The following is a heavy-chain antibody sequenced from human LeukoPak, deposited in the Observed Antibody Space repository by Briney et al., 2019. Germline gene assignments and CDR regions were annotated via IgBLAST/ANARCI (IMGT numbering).Heavy chain of an antibody. CDR1: GFTFSSYG. D-gene: IGHD1-26*01. CDR2: IRYDGTNK. CDR3: AKSPIVGATFYFDY. Sequence: GGSLRLSCAASGFTFSSYGMHWVRQAPGKGLEWVAFIRYDGTNKYYVDSVKGRFTISRDNSKNTLYLQMNSLRAEDTAVYYCAKSPIVGATFYFDYWGQGTLVTVSS. J-gene: IGHJ4*02. V-gene: IGHV3-30*02.